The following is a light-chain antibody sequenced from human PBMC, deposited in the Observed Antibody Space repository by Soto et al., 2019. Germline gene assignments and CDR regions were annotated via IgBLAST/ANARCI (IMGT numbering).Light chain of an antibody. CDR3: SSYTSSSPVV. J-gene: IGLJ2*01. Sequence: QSALTQPASVSGSPRQPITISCTGTSSDVGGYNYVSWYQQHPGKDPKLMIYDVSNRPSGVSNRFSGSKSGNTASLTISGLQAEDEADYYCSSYTSSSPVVFGGGTKLTVL. V-gene: IGLV2-14*01. CDR2: DVS. CDR1: SSDVGGYNY.